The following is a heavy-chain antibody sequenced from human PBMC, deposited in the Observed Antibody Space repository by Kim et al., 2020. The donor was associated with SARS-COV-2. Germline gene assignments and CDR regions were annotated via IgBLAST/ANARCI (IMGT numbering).Heavy chain of an antibody. CDR1: GFTFSSYA. Sequence: GGSLRLSCAASGFTFSSYAMSWVRQAPGKGLEWVSAISGSGGSTYYADSVKGRFTISRDNSKNTLYLQMNSLRAEDTAVYYCAKDQNRLLWFGELLYYGMDVWGQGTTVTVSS. V-gene: IGHV3-23*01. D-gene: IGHD3-10*01. CDR2: ISGSGGST. J-gene: IGHJ6*02. CDR3: AKDQNRLLWFGELLYYGMDV.